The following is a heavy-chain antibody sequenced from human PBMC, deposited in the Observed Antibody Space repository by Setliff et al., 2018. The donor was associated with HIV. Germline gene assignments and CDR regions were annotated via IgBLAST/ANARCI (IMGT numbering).Heavy chain of an antibody. V-gene: IGHV1-18*01. CDR1: GFTFTDYG. CDR3: ARDRGYGVDTFDF. Sequence: ASVKVSCKASGFTFTDYGFSWVRQAPGQGLEWMGWIGGYEHNINYAQKFRDRVILTKDTSTTTVYMELMSLRFDDTTIYYCARDRGYGVDTFDFWGQGTQVTVSS. J-gene: IGHJ4*02. CDR2: IGGYEHNI. D-gene: IGHD4-17*01.